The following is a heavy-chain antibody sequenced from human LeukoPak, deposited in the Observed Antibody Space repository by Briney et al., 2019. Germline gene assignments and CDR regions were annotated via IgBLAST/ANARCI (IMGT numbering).Heavy chain of an antibody. D-gene: IGHD2-2*02. CDR3: AKDHVVVPAAIS. Sequence: GGSLRLSCAASGFTFSSYAMSWVRQAPGKGLEWGSAISGSGGSTYYADSVKGRFTISRDNSKNTLYLQMNSLRAEDTAVYYCAKDHVVVPAAISWGQGTLVTVSS. V-gene: IGHV3-23*01. CDR2: ISGSGGST. CDR1: GFTFSSYA. J-gene: IGHJ4*02.